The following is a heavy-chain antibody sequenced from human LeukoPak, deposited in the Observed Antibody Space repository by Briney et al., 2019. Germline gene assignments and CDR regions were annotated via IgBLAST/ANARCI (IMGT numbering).Heavy chain of an antibody. CDR3: ARFYGSGSYYLKNYYFDY. CDR2: IYYSGST. D-gene: IGHD3-10*01. Sequence: SETLSLTCTVSGGSISSGDYYWSWIRQPPGKGLEWIGYIYYSGSTYYNPSLKSRVTISVDTSKNQFSLKLSSVTAADTAVYYCARFYGSGSYYLKNYYFDYWGQGTLVTVSS. J-gene: IGHJ4*02. CDR1: GGSISSGDYY. V-gene: IGHV4-31*03.